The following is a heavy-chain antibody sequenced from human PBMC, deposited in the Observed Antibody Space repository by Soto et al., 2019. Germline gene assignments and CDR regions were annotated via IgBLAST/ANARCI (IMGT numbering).Heavy chain of an antibody. J-gene: IGHJ4*02. Sequence: ASVKVSCKASGYTFTSYAMHWVRQAPGQRLEWMGWINPGNGNTKYSQRFQGRVTITRDTSASTAYMELSSLRSDDTAVYYCARDRGSYALDYWGQGTLVTVSS. CDR3: ARDRGSYALDY. CDR1: GYTFTSYA. V-gene: IGHV1-3*01. D-gene: IGHD1-26*01. CDR2: INPGNGNT.